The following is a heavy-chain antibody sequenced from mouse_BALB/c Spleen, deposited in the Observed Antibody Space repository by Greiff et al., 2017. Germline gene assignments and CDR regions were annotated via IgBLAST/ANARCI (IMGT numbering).Heavy chain of an antibody. CDR3: ARSYYGYVYWCAY. CDR2: ILPGSGST. D-gene: IGHD1-2*01. CDR1: GYTFSSYW. V-gene: IGHV1-9*01. Sequence: QVQLQQSGAELMKPGASVKISCKATGYTFSSYWIEWVKQRPGHGLEWIGEILPGSGSTNYNEKFKGKATFTADTSSNTAYMQLSSLTSEDSAVYYCARSYYGYVYWCAYWGQGTLVTVSA. J-gene: IGHJ3*01.